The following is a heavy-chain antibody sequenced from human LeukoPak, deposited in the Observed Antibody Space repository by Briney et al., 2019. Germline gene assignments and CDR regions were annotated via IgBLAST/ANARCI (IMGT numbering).Heavy chain of an antibody. CDR2: TSYDGSNK. V-gene: IGHV3-30*18. CDR1: GFTFSSYG. D-gene: IGHD3-3*02. J-gene: IGHJ6*02. CDR3: AKDPAFYGMDV. Sequence: GGSLRLSCAASGFTFSSYGMHWVRQAPGKGLEWVAVTSYDGSNKYYADSVKGRFTISRDNSKNTLYLQMNSLRAEDTAVYYCAKDPAFYGMDVWGQGTTVTVSS.